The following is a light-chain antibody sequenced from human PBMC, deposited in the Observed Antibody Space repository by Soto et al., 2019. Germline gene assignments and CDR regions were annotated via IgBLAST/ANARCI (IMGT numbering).Light chain of an antibody. CDR3: QQRSSWPPIT. J-gene: IGKJ5*01. V-gene: IGKV3D-20*02. CDR1: QSVSNNY. CDR2: GAS. Sequence: EIVLTHSPDTLSLSPGERATLSCRASQSVSNNYLAWYQQKPGQAPKLVIYGASIRATGIPDRFSASGSGTDFTLTISRLEPEDFAVYYCQQRSSWPPITFGQGTRLEIK.